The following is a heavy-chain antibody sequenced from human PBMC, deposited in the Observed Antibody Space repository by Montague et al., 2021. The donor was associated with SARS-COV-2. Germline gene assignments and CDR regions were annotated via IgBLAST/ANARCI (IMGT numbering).Heavy chain of an antibody. CDR1: GGSISTYY. CDR3: ARDSFEAPLFFDY. Sequence: SETLSLTCTVSGGSISTYYWNWIRQSPGKGLEWLGYFYYSLNTNXNPSLKGRLTISVDTSENQVSRNLRSVTAADTAVYYCARDSFEAPLFFDYWGQGILVTVSS. J-gene: IGHJ4*02. V-gene: IGHV4-59*01. CDR2: FYYSLNT. D-gene: IGHD3-16*01.